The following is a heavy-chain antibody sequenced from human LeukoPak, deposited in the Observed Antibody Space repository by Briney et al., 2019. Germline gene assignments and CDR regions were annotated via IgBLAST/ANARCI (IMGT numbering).Heavy chain of an antibody. CDR1: GFTFSDYY. CDR2: ISSSGSTI. D-gene: IGHD6-19*01. V-gene: IGHV3-11*01. Sequence: GGSLGLSCAASGFTFSDYYMSWIRQAPGKGLEWVSYISSSGSTIYYADSVKGRFTISRDNAKNSLYLQMNSLRAEDTAVYYCARQLQYSSGLSFDYWGQGTLVTVSS. CDR3: ARQLQYSSGLSFDY. J-gene: IGHJ4*02.